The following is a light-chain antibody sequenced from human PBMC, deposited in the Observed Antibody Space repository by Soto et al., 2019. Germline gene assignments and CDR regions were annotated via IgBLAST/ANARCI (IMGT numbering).Light chain of an antibody. CDR1: SSNIGAGYD. J-gene: IGLJ2*01. CDR2: GNS. V-gene: IGLV1-40*01. CDR3: QSYDSSLDVV. Sequence: QSVLTQPPSVSGAPGQRVTISCTGSSSNIGAGYDVHWYQQLPGTAPKLLIYGNSNRPSGVPDRFSGSKSGTSASLAITGLQAADEADYYCQSYDSSLDVVFGGGTKVTVL.